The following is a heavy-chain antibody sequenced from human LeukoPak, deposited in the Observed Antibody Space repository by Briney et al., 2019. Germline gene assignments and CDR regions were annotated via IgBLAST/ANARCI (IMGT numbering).Heavy chain of an antibody. V-gene: IGHV3-66*01. CDR2: IYSGDRT. Sequence: PGGSLRLSCAASGFTFNNNDMTRVRQAPGKGLEWVSIIYSGDRTDYADSLKGRFTISRDTSKNTLYLQMSSLRAEDTAVYYCARDVRKQGLWSWGQGTLVTVSS. D-gene: IGHD3-10*01. CDR3: ARDVRKQGLWS. J-gene: IGHJ4*02. CDR1: GFTFNNND.